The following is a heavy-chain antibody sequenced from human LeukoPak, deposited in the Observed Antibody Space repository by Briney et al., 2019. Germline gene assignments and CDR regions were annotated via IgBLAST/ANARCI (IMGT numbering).Heavy chain of an antibody. V-gene: IGHV3-23*01. CDR2: ISGSGGST. Sequence: GSLRLSCAASGFTFSNYAMSWVRQAPGKGLEWVSAISGSGGSTCYADSVKGRFTISRDNTNNILYLQMNSLRAEDTAVYYLAKMALTMIVVPYYMDVWGKGTTVTVSS. CDR3: AKMALTMIVVPYYMDV. D-gene: IGHD3-22*01. CDR1: GFTFSNYA. J-gene: IGHJ6*03.